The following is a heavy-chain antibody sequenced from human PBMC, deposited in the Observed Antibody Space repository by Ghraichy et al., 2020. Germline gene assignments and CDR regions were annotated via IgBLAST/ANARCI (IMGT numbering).Heavy chain of an antibody. J-gene: IGHJ4*02. CDR2: INHSGST. Sequence: ESLNISCAVYGGSFSGYYWSWIRQPPGKGLEWIGEINHSGSTNYNPSLKSRVTISVDTSKNQFSLKLSSVTAADTAVYYCARGPYCSGGSCCTLDYWGQGTLVTVSS. CDR3: ARGPYCSGGSCCTLDY. V-gene: IGHV4-34*01. D-gene: IGHD2-15*01. CDR1: GGSFSGYY.